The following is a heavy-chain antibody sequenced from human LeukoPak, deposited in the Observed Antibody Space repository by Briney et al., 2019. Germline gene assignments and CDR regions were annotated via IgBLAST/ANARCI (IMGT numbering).Heavy chain of an antibody. CDR3: ARTNTYYYDSSGYHYFDY. J-gene: IGHJ4*02. CDR2: INPNSGGT. CDR1: GYTFTGYY. V-gene: IGHV1-2*06. Sequence: ASVKVSCKASGYTFTGYYMHWVRQAPGQGLEWMGRINPNSGGTNYAQKFQGRVTMTRDTSISTAYMELSRPRSDDTAVYYCARTNTYYYDSSGYHYFDYWGQGTLVTVSS. D-gene: IGHD3-22*01.